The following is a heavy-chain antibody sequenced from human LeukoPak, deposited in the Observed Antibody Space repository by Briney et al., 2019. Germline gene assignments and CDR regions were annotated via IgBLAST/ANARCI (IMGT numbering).Heavy chain of an antibody. Sequence: GGSLRLSCAASGFTFSSYAMSWVRQAPGKGLEWVANIKQDGSEKYYVDSVKGRFTISRDNAKNSVYLQMNSLRAEDTAVYYCARAIAAAESYWGQGTLVTVSS. J-gene: IGHJ4*02. CDR2: IKQDGSEK. V-gene: IGHV3-7*01. CDR3: ARAIAAAESY. D-gene: IGHD6-13*01. CDR1: GFTFSSYA.